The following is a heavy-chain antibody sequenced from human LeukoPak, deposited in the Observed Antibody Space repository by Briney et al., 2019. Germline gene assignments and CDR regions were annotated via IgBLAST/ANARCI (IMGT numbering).Heavy chain of an antibody. J-gene: IGHJ3*02. CDR1: GGTFSSYA. CDR2: IIPIFGTA. D-gene: IGHD3-22*01. CDR3: ARERDSSGYYRDAFDI. V-gene: IGHV1-69*13. Sequence: ASVKVSCKASGGTFSSYAISWVRQAPGQGLEWMGGIIPIFGTANYAQKFQGRVTITADESTSTAYMELSSLRSEDTAVYYCARERDSSGYYRDAFDIWGQGSMVTVSS.